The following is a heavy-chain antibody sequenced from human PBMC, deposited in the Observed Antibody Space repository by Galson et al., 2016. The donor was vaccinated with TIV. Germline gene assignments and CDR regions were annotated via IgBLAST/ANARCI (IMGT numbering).Heavy chain of an antibody. D-gene: IGHD3-3*01. Sequence: SLRLSCAASGFTFSDFAMHWVRQAPGKGLDWVSSISATGGSTYYAGSVKGRFTTSRDNSNDHLSLQMSSLRAEDTAVYYCAKTIDVSGVLINYFYYGMDVWGHGTTVTVSS. V-gene: IGHV3-23*01. J-gene: IGHJ6*02. CDR2: ISATGGST. CDR3: AKTIDVSGVLINYFYYGMDV. CDR1: GFTFSDFA.